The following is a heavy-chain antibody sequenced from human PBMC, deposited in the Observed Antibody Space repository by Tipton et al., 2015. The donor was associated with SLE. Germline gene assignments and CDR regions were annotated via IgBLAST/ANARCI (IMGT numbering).Heavy chain of an antibody. V-gene: IGHV4-4*07. CDR2: IYSSENT. D-gene: IGHD3-10*01. J-gene: IGHJ6*02. Sequence: TLSLTCSVSNDSINNYYWSWFRQPAGKGLEWIGRIYSSENTNYNPSLKGRLTMSVDTSKNHFSLKLISVTAADTAVYFCARDRGRPAGMDVWGQGTTVTVSS. CDR3: ARDRGRPAGMDV. CDR1: NDSINNYY.